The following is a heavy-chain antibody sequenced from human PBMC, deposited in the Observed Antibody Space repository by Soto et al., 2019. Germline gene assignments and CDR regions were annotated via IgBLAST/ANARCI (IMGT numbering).Heavy chain of an antibody. CDR1: GGSSIGFY. V-gene: IGHV4-59*04. Sequence: SETMSVSWSVSGGSSIGFYGSWIRQSPEKGVEWLGYIGHLETTYYNPSFKSRLSLSIDRTRNQFSLSLSSMTAADKAVYYCARGGGYDSFAFWGQGIQVTVSP. J-gene: IGHJ4*02. D-gene: IGHD2-15*01. CDR2: IGHLETT. CDR3: ARGGGYDSFAF.